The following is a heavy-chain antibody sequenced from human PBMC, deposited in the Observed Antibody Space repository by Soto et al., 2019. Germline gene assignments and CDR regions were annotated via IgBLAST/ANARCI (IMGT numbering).Heavy chain of an antibody. V-gene: IGHV1-69*13. CDR3: ARGKQWYYYDSSGPSGAFDI. J-gene: IGHJ3*02. Sequence: GASVKVSCKASGGTFSSYAISWVRQAPGQGLEWMGGIIPIFGTANYAQKFQGRVTITADESTSTAYMELSSLRSEDTAVYYCARGKQWYYYDSSGPSGAFDIWGQGTMVTVSS. CDR2: IIPIFGTA. CDR1: GGTFSSYA. D-gene: IGHD3-22*01.